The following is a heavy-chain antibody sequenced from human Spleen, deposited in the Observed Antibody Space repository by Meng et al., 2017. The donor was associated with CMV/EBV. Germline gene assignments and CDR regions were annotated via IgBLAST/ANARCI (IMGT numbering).Heavy chain of an antibody. CDR3: ARISGINYGMDV. J-gene: IGHJ6*02. D-gene: IGHD1-26*01. CDR1: GFSLSTGGMS. CDR2: IDWDDDK. Sequence: SGPTLVKPTQPLTLTCTFSGFSLSTGGMSVSWVRQPPGKALEWLAVIDWDDDKYYSTSLKTRLTISKDTSKNQVVLTMTKMDPGDTGTYYCARISGINYGMDVWGQGTTVTVSS. V-gene: IGHV2-70*20.